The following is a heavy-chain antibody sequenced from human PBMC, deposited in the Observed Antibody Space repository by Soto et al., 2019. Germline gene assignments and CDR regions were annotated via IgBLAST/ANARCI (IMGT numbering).Heavy chain of an antibody. Sequence: GQGLEWMGWMNPNSGNTCYAQKFQGRVTMTRNTSISTAYMELSSLRSEDTAVYYCARGGKYYYILTGYNTYYCSGMAVRVHRTTV. J-gene: IGHJ6*02. V-gene: IGHV1-8*01. CDR3: ARGGKYYYILTGYNTYYCSGMAV. D-gene: IGHD3-9*01. CDR2: MNPNSGNT.